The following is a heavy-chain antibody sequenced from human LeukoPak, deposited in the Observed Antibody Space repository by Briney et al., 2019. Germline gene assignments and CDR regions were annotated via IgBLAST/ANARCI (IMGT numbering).Heavy chain of an antibody. CDR3: ARAPMTTVTTIDY. J-gene: IGHJ4*02. CDR2: INWNGCST. V-gene: IGHV3-20*04. Sequence: GGSLRLSCAASGLTLDDFGTSWVRQGPGKGLEWVSGINWNGCSTGYADSVKGRFTISRDNAKKSLYLQMNSLRAEDTALYYCARAPMTTVTTIDYWGQGTLVTVSS. D-gene: IGHD4-17*01. CDR1: GLTLDDFG.